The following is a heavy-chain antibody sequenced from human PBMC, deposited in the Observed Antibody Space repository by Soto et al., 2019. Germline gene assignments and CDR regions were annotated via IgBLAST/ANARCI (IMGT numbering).Heavy chain of an antibody. CDR3: ARQNSIVTAFDY. CDR1: GGSISSGGYY. V-gene: IGHV4-31*03. Sequence: QVQLQESGPGLVKPSQTLSLTCTVSGGSISSGGYYWSWIRQHPGKGLEWIGYIYYSGSTYYNPSIKRRVTISVDTSKNQFSLKLSSVTAADTAVYYCARQNSIVTAFDYWGQGTLVTVSS. CDR2: IYYSGST. D-gene: IGHD2-21*01. J-gene: IGHJ4*02.